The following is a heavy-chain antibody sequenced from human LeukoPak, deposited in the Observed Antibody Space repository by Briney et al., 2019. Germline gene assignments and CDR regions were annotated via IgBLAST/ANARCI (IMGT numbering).Heavy chain of an antibody. CDR3: ATLTMVVTAYYFDH. CDR2: IYHSGST. D-gene: IGHD2-21*02. J-gene: IGHJ4*02. Sequence: SETLSLTCTVSGGSISSYYWSWIRQPPGKGLEWIGYIYHSGSTDYNPSLKSRVTISVDTSKSQFSLKLTSVTAADTAVYYCATLTMVVTAYYFDHWGQGTLVTVSS. CDR1: GGSISSYY. V-gene: IGHV4-4*09.